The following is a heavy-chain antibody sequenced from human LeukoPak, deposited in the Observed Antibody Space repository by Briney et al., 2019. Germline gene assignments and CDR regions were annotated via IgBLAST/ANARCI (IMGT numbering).Heavy chain of an antibody. D-gene: IGHD6-13*01. CDR2: ISYDGSNK. CDR3: AKSWGIAAAGTDY. Sequence: GGSLRLSCAASGFTFSSYGMHWVRQAPGKGLEWVAVISYDGSNKYYADSVKGRFTISRDNSKNTLYLQMNSLRAEDTAVYYCAKSWGIAAAGTDYWGQGTLVTVSS. J-gene: IGHJ4*02. V-gene: IGHV3-30*18. CDR1: GFTFSSYG.